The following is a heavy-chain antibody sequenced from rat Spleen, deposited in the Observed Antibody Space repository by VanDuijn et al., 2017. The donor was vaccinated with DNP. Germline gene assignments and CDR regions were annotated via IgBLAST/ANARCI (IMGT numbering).Heavy chain of an antibody. J-gene: IGHJ2*01. CDR2: ISGGGGT. V-gene: IGHV2S12*01. CDR1: GFSLTNYG. Sequence: QVQLKESGPGLVQPSQTLSLTCTVSGFSLTNYGVSCIRQPPGRGLEWIAAISGGGGTFYNSALKSRLSISRDTSKSQVFLKMNSLQTEDTAIYFCTRDYSATGYWGQGVMVTVSS. D-gene: IGHD1-1*01. CDR3: TRDYSATGY.